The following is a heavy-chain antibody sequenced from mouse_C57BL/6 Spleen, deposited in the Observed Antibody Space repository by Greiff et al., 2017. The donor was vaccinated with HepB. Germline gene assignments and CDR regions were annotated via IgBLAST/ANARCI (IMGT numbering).Heavy chain of an antibody. CDR1: GYTFTDYE. D-gene: IGHD1-1*01. J-gene: IGHJ4*01. CDR3: TLLRSLMPMDY. Sequence: VKLMESGAELVRPGASVTLSCKASGYTFTDYEMHWVKQTPVHGLEWIGAIDPETGGTAYNQKFKGKAILTADKSSSTAYMELRSLTSEDSAVYYCTLLRSLMPMDYWGQGTSVTVSS. V-gene: IGHV1-15*01. CDR2: IDPETGGT.